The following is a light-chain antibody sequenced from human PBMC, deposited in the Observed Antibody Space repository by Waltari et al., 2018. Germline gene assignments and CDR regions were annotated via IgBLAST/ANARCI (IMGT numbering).Light chain of an antibody. CDR1: QSVSGD. Sequence: TQSPDTLSVSPGERATLSCRASQSVSGDLAWFRQRPGQAPRLLIYGASTRATGIQARFSGAGSGTEFTLTITSLQSEDYAVYYCQQYDKWPFSFGPGTKVEIK. CDR2: GAS. J-gene: IGKJ3*01. CDR3: QQYDKWPFS. V-gene: IGKV3-15*01.